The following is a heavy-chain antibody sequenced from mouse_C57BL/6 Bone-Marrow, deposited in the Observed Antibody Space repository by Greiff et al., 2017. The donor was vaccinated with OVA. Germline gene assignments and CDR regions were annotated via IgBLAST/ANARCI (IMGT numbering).Heavy chain of an antibody. J-gene: IGHJ4*01. D-gene: IGHD3-2*02. CDR1: GYTFTSYW. V-gene: IGHV1-64*01. Sequence: VQLKQPGAELVKPGASVKLSCKASGYTFTSYWMHWVKQRPGQGLEWIGMIHPNSGGTNYNEKFKSKATLTVDKSSSTAYMQLSSLTSEDAAVYYCARGSSGRGDYWGQGTSVTVSS. CDR2: IHPNSGGT. CDR3: ARGSSGRGDY.